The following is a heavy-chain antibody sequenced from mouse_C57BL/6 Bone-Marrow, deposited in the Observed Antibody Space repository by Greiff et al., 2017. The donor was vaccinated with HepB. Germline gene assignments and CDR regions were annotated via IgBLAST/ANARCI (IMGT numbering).Heavy chain of an antibody. CDR3: ARSCLGDY. CDR2: IYPGSGNT. V-gene: IGHV1-76*01. Sequence: VQLQQPGAELVKPGASVKMSCKASGYTFTSYWITWVKQRPGQGLEWIARIYPGSGNTYYNEKFKGKATLTAEKSSSTAYMQLSSLTSEDSAVYFCARSCLGDYWGQGTTLTVSS. J-gene: IGHJ2*01. D-gene: IGHD4-1*01. CDR1: GYTFTSYW.